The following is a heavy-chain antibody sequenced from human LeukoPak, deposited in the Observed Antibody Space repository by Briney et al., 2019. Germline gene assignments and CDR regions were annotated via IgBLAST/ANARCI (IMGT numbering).Heavy chain of an antibody. D-gene: IGHD2-2*01. J-gene: IGHJ6*02. CDR3: ARDFLGYCSSTSCPTYYGMDV. V-gene: IGHV4-59*01. Sequence: SETLSLTCTVSGGSISSYYWSWIRQPPGKGLEWIGYIYYSGSTNYNPSLKSRVTISVDTSKNQFSLKLSSVTAADTAVYCCARDFLGYCSSTSCPTYYGMDVWGQGTTVTVSS. CDR1: GGSISSYY. CDR2: IYYSGST.